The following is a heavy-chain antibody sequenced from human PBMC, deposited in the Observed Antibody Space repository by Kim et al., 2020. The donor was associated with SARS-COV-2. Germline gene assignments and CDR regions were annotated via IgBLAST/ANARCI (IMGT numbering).Heavy chain of an antibody. CDR1: GFTFSNAW. CDR3: TTDLSIVGSGY. CDR2: IKSKTDGGTT. Sequence: GGSLRLSCAASGFTFSNAWMSWVRQAPGKGLEWVGRIKSKTDGGTTDYAAPVKGRFTISRYDSKNTLYLQMNSLKTEDTAVYYCTTDLSIVGSGYWGQGTLVTVSS. J-gene: IGHJ4*02. D-gene: IGHD1-26*01. V-gene: IGHV3-15*01.